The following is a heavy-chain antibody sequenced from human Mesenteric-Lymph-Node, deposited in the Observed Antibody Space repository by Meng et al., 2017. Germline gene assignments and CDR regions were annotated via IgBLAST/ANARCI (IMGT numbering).Heavy chain of an antibody. J-gene: IGHJ5*02. Sequence: QVLLVQSAAEVKKAGASVTVPCQASGYTFTSYGISWVRQAPGQGLEWMGWISAYNGNTNYAQKLQGRVTMTTDTSTSTAYMELRSLRSDDTAVYYCARDLGGSYFKNWFDPWGQGTLVTVSS. CDR2: ISAYNGNT. V-gene: IGHV1-18*01. D-gene: IGHD1-26*01. CDR1: GYTFTSYG. CDR3: ARDLGGSYFKNWFDP.